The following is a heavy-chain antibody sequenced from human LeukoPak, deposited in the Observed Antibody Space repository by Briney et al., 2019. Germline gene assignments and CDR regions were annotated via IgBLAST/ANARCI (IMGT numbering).Heavy chain of an antibody. CDR1: GFTFSNSW. CDR3: VRNGLTAAFDI. CDR2: IKTDGSTT. Sequence: PGWSLRLSCAASGFTFSNSWMHWVRQAPGKGLVWVSRIKTDGSTTSYADSVKGRFTISRDNAKNTLYLQMNSLRAEDTAVYYCVRNGLTAAFDIWGQGTMVTVSS. J-gene: IGHJ3*02. V-gene: IGHV3-74*01. D-gene: IGHD1-14*01.